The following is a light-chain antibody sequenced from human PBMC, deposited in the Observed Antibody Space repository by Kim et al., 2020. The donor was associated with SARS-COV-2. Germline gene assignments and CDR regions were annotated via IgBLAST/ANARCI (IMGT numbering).Light chain of an antibody. CDR3: QQSYATPI. J-gene: IGKJ5*01. V-gene: IGKV1-39*01. CDR2: AAT. CDR1: QDLNTY. Sequence: DSQMTQSPSSLSASVGDRVTITCRTSQDLNTYMNWYQQKPGIAPKLLIYAATSLQDAVPSRFSGNTSGTYFTLTINSLQPDVFATYYCQQSYATPIFGQGTRLETK.